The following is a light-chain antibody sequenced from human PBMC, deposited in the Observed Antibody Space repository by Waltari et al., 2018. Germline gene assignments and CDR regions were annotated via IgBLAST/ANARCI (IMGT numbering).Light chain of an antibody. CDR1: SSNIGSNY. CDR3: AAWDDSLSGPWV. J-gene: IGLJ3*02. V-gene: IGLV1-47*01. CDR2: RNK. Sequence: TISCSGSSSNIGSNYVYWYQQLPGTAPKLPIYRNKPRPSGVPDRFSGSKSGTSASLAISGLRSEDEADYYCAAWDDSLSGPWVFGGGTKLTVL.